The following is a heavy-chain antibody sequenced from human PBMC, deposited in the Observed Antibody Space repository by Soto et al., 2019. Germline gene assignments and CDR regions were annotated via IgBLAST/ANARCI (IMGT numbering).Heavy chain of an antibody. V-gene: IGHV4-31*03. CDR3: ARDRAYYGSGNAFDI. J-gene: IGHJ3*02. D-gene: IGHD3-10*01. CDR2: IYYSGST. CDR1: GGSISSGGYY. Sequence: QVQLQESGPGLVKPSQTLSLTCTVSGGSISSGGYYWSWIRQHPGKGLEWIGYIYYSGSTYYNPSLKTRVTISVDSSKNQFSLKLSSVTAADTAVYYCARDRAYYGSGNAFDIWGQGTMVTVSS.